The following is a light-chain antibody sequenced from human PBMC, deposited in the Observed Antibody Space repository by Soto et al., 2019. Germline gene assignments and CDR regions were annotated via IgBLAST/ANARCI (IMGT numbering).Light chain of an antibody. Sequence: EIVLTQSPATLSLSPGERATLSCRASQSVSSSLAWYQHKPGQAPRLLMYDASNRATGIPARFSGSGSGTDFTLTISTLEPEDFAVYYCHQVASRLTFGQGTRLDIK. J-gene: IGKJ5*01. V-gene: IGKV3-11*01. CDR1: QSVSSS. CDR3: HQVASRLT. CDR2: DAS.